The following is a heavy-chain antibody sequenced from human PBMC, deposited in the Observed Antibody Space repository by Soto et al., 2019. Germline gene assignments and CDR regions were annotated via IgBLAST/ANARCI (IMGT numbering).Heavy chain of an antibody. CDR2: IYHDGSNK. J-gene: IGHJ4*02. Sequence: PGGSLRLSFAASGFTFSNYAIHWVRQAPGEGLKWVAIIYHDGSNKYYADSVKGRFTISRDNSQNTLYLQMNSLRAEDSAVYHCAKRAWRDSSGSSDYWGQGTLVTVSS. V-gene: IGHV3-33*06. CDR1: GFTFSNYA. CDR3: AKRAWRDSSGSSDY. D-gene: IGHD3-10*01.